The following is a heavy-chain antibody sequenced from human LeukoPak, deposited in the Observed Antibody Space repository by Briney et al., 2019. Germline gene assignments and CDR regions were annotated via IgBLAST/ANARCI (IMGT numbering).Heavy chain of an antibody. Sequence: GGSLRLSCAASGYTFTGYYMHWVRQAPGQGLEWMGWINPNSGGTNYAQKFQGRVTMTRDTSISTAYMELSRLRSDDTAVYYCYVTTLIPANLDYWGQGTLVTVSS. CDR3: YVTTLIPANLDY. CDR1: GYTFTGYY. J-gene: IGHJ4*02. CDR2: INPNSGGT. D-gene: IGHD2-2*01. V-gene: IGHV1-2*02.